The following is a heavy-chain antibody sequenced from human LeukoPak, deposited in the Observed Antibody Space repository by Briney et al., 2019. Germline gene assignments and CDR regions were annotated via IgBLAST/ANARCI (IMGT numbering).Heavy chain of an antibody. J-gene: IGHJ4*02. V-gene: IGHV1-2*02. CDR1: GYTFTGYY. CDR3: ARVAMSGIGSDDF. CDR2: INPYSGDT. Sequence: ASVKVSCKASGYTFTGYYVHWVRQAPGQGLGWMGWINPYSGDTNYAQKFQGRVTMTRDTSISTAYMELSSLKSDDTAVYYCARVAMSGIGSDDFWGQGTLVTASS. D-gene: IGHD1-26*01.